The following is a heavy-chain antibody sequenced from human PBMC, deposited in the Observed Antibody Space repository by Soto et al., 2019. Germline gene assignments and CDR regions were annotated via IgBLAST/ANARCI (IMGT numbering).Heavy chain of an antibody. V-gene: IGHV3-30-3*01. J-gene: IGHJ4*02. CDR3: AGGGSYSIY. CDR1: GFTFSSYA. Sequence: QVQLVESGGGVVQPGRSLRLSCAASGFTFSSYAMHWVRQAPGKGLEWVAVISYDGSNKYYADSVKVRFTISRDNSKNTLYMQMSSLRAEDTAVYYWAGGGSYSIYWGQGTLVTVSS. D-gene: IGHD3-10*01. CDR2: ISYDGSNK.